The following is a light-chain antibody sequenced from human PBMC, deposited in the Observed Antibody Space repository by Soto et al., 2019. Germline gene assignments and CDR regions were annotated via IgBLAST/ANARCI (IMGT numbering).Light chain of an antibody. CDR2: KAS. CDR1: QSIDSW. V-gene: IGKV1-5*03. J-gene: IGKJ1*01. CDR3: QHYNSYSRT. Sequence: DLQMTQSPSTLSASIGDRVTITCRASQSIDSWLAWYQQKPGKAPKLLIYKASSLQTGVPSRFSGSGSGTEFTLTISSLQPDDFATCYCQHYNSYSRTFGQGTKVEVK.